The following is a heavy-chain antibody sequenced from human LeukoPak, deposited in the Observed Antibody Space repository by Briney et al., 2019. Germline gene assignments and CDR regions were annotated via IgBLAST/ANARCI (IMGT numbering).Heavy chain of an antibody. D-gene: IGHD1-26*01. CDR1: GGFISSYY. J-gene: IGHJ4*02. CDR3: AREEAGANDY. V-gene: IGHV4-59*01. CDR2: IYYSGCT. Sequence: SETLSLTCTVSGGFISSYYWSWIRQPPGKGLEWIGYIYYSGCTNYNPSLKSRVTISVDTSKNQFSLKLSSVTAADTAVYYCAREEAGANDYWGQGTLVTVSS.